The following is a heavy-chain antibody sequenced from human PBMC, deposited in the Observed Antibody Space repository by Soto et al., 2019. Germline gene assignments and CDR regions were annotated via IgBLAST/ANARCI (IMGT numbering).Heavy chain of an antibody. CDR1: GFTFSSYA. J-gene: IGHJ4*02. CDR2: ISGSGGST. D-gene: IGHD2-2*01. Sequence: GVSLRLSCAASGFTFSSYAMSWVRQAPGKGLEWVSAISGSGGSTYYADSVKGRFTISRDNSKNTLYLQMNSLRAEDTAVYYCASQSPDCSSTSCYYYFDYWGQGTLVTVSS. V-gene: IGHV3-23*01. CDR3: ASQSPDCSSTSCYYYFDY.